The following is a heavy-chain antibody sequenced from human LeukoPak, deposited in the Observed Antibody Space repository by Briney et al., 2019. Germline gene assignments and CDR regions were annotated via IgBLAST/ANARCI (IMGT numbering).Heavy chain of an antibody. V-gene: IGHV3-21*01. CDR2: ISSSSSYI. Sequence: PGGSLRLSCAASGFTFSSYSMNWVRQAPGKGLEWVSSISSSSSYIYYADSVKGRFTISRDNAKNSLYLQMNSLRAEDTAVCYCARDLAAVAAPFDYWGQGTLVTVSS. CDR3: ARDLAAVAAPFDY. CDR1: GFTFSSYS. D-gene: IGHD6-19*01. J-gene: IGHJ4*02.